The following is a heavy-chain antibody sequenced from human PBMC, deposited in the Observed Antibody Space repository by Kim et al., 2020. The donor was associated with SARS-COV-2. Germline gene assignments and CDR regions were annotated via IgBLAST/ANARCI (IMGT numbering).Heavy chain of an antibody. D-gene: IGHD3-16*01. V-gene: IGHV4-4*02. CDR1: SGSITTNSW. Sequence: SETLSLTCALSSGSITTNSWWRWVRQSPGPGLEWIGQIDHDGGTTYNPSLKDRLTISIDKSNNQFSLKLTSVTAADTAMYYCARHAGYCLGYWGQGTLVTVSS. CDR2: IDHDGGT. CDR3: ARHAGYCLGY. J-gene: IGHJ4*02.